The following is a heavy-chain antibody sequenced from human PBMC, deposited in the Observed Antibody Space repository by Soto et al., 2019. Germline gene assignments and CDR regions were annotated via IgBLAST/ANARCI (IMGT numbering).Heavy chain of an antibody. CDR1: GGTFSSYA. CDR3: ARLMALYYYYGMDV. V-gene: IGHV1-69*06. D-gene: IGHD2-8*01. CDR2: IIPIFGTA. J-gene: IGHJ6*02. Sequence: EASVKVSCKASGGTFSSYAISWVRQAPGQGLEWMGGIIPIFGTANYAQKFQGRVTITADKSTSTAYMELSSLRSEDTAVYYCARLMALYYYYGMDVWGQGTTVTVSS.